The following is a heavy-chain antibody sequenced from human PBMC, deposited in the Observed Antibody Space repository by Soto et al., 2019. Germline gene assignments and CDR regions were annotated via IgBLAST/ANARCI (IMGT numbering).Heavy chain of an antibody. D-gene: IGHD3-3*01. J-gene: IGHJ4*02. Sequence: GGSLRLSCAASGFTFSSYAMSWVRQAPGKGLEWVSAISGSGGSTYYADSVKGRFTISRDNSKNTLYLQMNSLRAEDTAVYYCAKDNADYDFWSGYSPLDYWGQGTLVTVSS. CDR2: ISGSGGST. CDR3: AKDNADYDFWSGYSPLDY. CDR1: GFTFSSYA. V-gene: IGHV3-23*01.